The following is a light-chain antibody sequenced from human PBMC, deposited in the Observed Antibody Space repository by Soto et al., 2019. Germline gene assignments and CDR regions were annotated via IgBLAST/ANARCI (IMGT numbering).Light chain of an antibody. Sequence: QSVLTQPPSASGSPGQSVTIACTGTSGDVGGYNYVSWYQQHPGKAPKLMIYEVSQRPSGVPDRFSGSKSGNTASLTVSGLQAEDEADYYCSSYAGSNHYVFGTGTQLTVL. CDR3: SSYAGSNHYV. V-gene: IGLV2-8*01. J-gene: IGLJ1*01. CDR1: SGDVGGYNY. CDR2: EVS.